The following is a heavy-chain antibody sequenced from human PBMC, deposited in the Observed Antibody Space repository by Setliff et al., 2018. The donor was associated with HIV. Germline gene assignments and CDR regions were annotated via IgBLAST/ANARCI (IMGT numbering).Heavy chain of an antibody. J-gene: IGHJ5*02. CDR1: GGSISTYY. D-gene: IGHD1-26*01. Sequence: SETLSLTCSVSGGSISTYYWSWIRQPPGKRLEWIGYINYSGSTNYNPSLKSRVTISVDMSQNQFSLKLSSVTAADTAVYYCAKEGNSVDNWLDPWGPGTLVTVSS. CDR2: INYSGST. V-gene: IGHV4-59*12. CDR3: AKEGNSVDNWLDP.